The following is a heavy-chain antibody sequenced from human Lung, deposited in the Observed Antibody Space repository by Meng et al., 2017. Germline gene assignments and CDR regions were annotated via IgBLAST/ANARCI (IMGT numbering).Heavy chain of an antibody. J-gene: IGHJ4*02. CDR2: INHSGST. D-gene: IGHD4-11*01. CDR1: CGSLSDYY. Sequence: VQLQQCGAGRLKASETLSSPWVCYCGSLSDYYGSWIRQPPGKGLEWIGEINHSGSTNYTPSLESRSTISVATSQNNLSLKLSSVTAADSAVYYCARGPTTMAHDFDYWGQGTLVTVSS. CDR3: ARGPTTMAHDFDY. V-gene: IGHV4-34*01.